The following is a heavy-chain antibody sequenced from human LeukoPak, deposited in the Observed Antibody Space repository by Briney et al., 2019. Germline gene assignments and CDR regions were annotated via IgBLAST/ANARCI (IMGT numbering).Heavy chain of an antibody. CDR1: GFTFSSYS. D-gene: IGHD3-10*02. V-gene: IGHV3-21*01. J-gene: IGHJ6*04. CDR2: ISSSRSYI. Sequence: KPGGSLRLSCAASGFTFSSYSMNWVRQAPGKGLEWVSSISSSRSYIYYADSVKGRFTVSRDNAKNSLYLQMNSLRAEDTAVYYCAELGITMIGGVWGKGTTVTISS. CDR3: AELGITMIGGV.